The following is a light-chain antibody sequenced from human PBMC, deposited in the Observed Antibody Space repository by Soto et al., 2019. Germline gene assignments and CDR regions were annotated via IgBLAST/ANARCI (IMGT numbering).Light chain of an antibody. V-gene: IGKV2-30*01. Sequence: VVITQSPLFMPVTSGEPAYIYCRSSHSLVSRDANTNLYWFSHRPGQSPRRLISKDSVRHSWVPARFSGSGTRTDFTLHISRVGSEGVGVYHFMQGTQRPSAFGQGKKVHI. CDR3: MQGTQRPSA. J-gene: IGKJ1*01. CDR1: HSLVSRDANTN. CDR2: KDS.